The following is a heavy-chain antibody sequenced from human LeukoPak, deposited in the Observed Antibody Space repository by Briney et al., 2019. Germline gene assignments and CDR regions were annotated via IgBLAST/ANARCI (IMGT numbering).Heavy chain of an antibody. J-gene: IGHJ4*02. CDR1: GFTVSGNY. V-gene: IGHV3-53*01. CDR2: IYSGGSA. CDR3: AKDARRSSGWWFFDH. Sequence: GGSLRLSCAASGFTVSGNYMSWVRQAPGKGLEWVPVIYSGGSAFNADSVKGRFTISRDNSKNTLYLQMNSLRAEDTAVYYCAKDARRSSGWWFFDHWGQGTLVTVSS. D-gene: IGHD6-19*01.